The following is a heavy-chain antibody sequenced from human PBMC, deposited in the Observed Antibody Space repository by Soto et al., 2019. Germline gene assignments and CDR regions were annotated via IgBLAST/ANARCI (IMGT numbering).Heavy chain of an antibody. Sequence: QVQLVQSGAEVKKPGSSVKVSCKTSGVSFNNNGIGWVRQAPGHGLEWMGGVSPPFRTSNYARKFQGRISITADASMGTVNMELSSLTSADTAQYFCARVLYYGSGSYSPYGMDVWGQGTTVTVSS. CDR3: ARVLYYGSGSYSPYGMDV. CDR1: GVSFNNNG. J-gene: IGHJ6*02. V-gene: IGHV1-69*01. CDR2: VSPPFRTS. D-gene: IGHD3-10*01.